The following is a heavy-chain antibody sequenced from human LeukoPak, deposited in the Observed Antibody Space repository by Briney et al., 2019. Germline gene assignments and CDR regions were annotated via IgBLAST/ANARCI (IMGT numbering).Heavy chain of an antibody. V-gene: IGHV4-31*03. CDR2: IYYSGST. CDR1: GGSISSGGYY. J-gene: IGHJ6*02. CDR3: ARERAIRPGYYYYGMDV. D-gene: IGHD3-16*01. Sequence: PSETLSLTCTVSGGSISSGGYYWSWIRQHPGKGLEWIGYIYYSGSTYYNPSLKSRVTISVDTSKNQFSLKLSSVTAADTAVYYCARERAIRPGYYYYGMDVWGQGTTVTVSS.